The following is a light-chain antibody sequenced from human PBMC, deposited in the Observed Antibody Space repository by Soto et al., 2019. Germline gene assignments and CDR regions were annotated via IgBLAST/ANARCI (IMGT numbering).Light chain of an antibody. CDR1: QTISSW. J-gene: IGKJ1*01. V-gene: IGKV1-5*03. Sequence: DIQMTQSPSTLSGSVGDRVTITCRASQTISSWLTWYQQKPGKAPKLLIYKASTLKSGVPSRFSGSGSGTEVSLTRSSLQPYEFSAYYCKHYNSYSEACGQGTKVQLK. CDR2: KAS. CDR3: KHYNSYSEA.